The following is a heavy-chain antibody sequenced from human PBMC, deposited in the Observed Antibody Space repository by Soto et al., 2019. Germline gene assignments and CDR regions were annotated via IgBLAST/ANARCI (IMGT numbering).Heavy chain of an antibody. CDR1: GFTFSSYG. J-gene: IGHJ4*02. CDR3: ARQLSSSGDY. Sequence: QVQLVESGGGVVQPGRSLRLSCAASGFTFSSYGMHWVRQAPGKGLEWVAVISYDGSNKYYADSVKGRFTISRDNSKNTLYLQMNSLRAEDTAVYYCARQLSSSGDYWGQGTLVTVSS. V-gene: IGHV3-30*03. CDR2: ISYDGSNK. D-gene: IGHD6-6*01.